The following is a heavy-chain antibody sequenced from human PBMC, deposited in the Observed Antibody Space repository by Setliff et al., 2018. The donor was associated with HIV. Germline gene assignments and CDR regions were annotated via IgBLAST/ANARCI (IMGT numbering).Heavy chain of an antibody. J-gene: IGHJ4*02. CDR2: IYYTGST. CDR1: GGSISSYY. V-gene: IGHV4-59*01. D-gene: IGHD3-9*01. CDR3: VRGNPDYDILTGYWSYYFDY. Sequence: SETLSLTCTVSGGSISSYYWSWIRQPPGKGLEWIGYIYYTGSTNYNPSLKSRVTISLDTSKNQFSLNLNSVTAADTAVYYCVRGNPDYDILTGYWSYYFDYWGQGTLVTVSS.